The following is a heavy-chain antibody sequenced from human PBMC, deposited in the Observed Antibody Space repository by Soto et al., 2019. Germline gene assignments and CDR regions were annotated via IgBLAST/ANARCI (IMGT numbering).Heavy chain of an antibody. J-gene: IGHJ4*02. Sequence: EGQLVESGGGLVQPGRSLRLSCAASGFTSNDYAMHWVRQVPGKGLEWVAGIYYNSKREGYGDSVKGRFTIFRDNAKNSLYLQMNSLRPEDTALYYCTKDIEAGGADYWGRGTLVTVSS. CDR2: IYYNSKRE. CDR1: GFTSNDYA. V-gene: IGHV3-9*02. CDR3: TKDIEAGGADY.